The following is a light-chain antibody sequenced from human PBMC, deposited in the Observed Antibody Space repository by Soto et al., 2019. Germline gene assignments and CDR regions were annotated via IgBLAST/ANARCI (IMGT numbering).Light chain of an antibody. CDR1: SSDIDGYSC. V-gene: IGLV2-14*01. Sequence: QSALTQPASVSGSPGQSITISCSGTSSDIDGYSCVSWYQQHPGKAPKLMIYEVSNRPSGVSNRFSGSKSGNTASLTISGLQAEDEADYYCSSYANGSVFGTGTKLTVL. CDR2: EVS. J-gene: IGLJ1*01. CDR3: SSYANGSV.